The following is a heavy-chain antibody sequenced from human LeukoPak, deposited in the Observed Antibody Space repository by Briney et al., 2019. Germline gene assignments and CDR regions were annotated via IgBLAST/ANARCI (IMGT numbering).Heavy chain of an antibody. J-gene: IGHJ4*02. D-gene: IGHD6-13*01. CDR1: GYTFTSYY. Sequence: GASVKVSCKASGYTFTSYYMHWVRQAPGQGLEWMGIINPSGGSTSYAQKFQGRVTMTRDTSTSTVYMELSSLGSEDTAVYYCARSTGYSSSWYLAPFDYWGQGTLVTVSS. CDR3: ARSTGYSSSWYLAPFDY. CDR2: INPSGGST. V-gene: IGHV1-46*01.